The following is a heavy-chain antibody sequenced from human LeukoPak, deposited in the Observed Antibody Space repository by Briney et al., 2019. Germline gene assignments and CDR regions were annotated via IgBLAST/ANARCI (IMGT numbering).Heavy chain of an antibody. CDR3: ARERGEGY. CDR2: IYHTGST. J-gene: IGHJ4*02. V-gene: IGHV4-59*11. D-gene: IGHD3-10*01. Sequence: SETLSLTCTVSGDSITSHYWNWIRQTPGKGLEWIGYIYHTGSTNYNPSLKGRGSISADTSKNRFSLRLYSVTAADTAVYYCARERGEGYWGQGILVTVSS. CDR1: GDSITSHY.